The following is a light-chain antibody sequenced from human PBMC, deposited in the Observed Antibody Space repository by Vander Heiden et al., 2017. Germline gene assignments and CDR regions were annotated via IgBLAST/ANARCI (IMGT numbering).Light chain of an antibody. Sequence: EIVLTQSPATLSLSPGERATLSCRASQSVSSYLAWYQQKPGQAPRLLMYGVSNRATGIPVRFSGSGSGTDFTLTISSLEPEDFAVYYCQQRSNGFTFGPGTKVDIK. CDR3: QQRSNGFT. J-gene: IGKJ3*01. V-gene: IGKV3-11*01. CDR2: GVS. CDR1: QSVSSY.